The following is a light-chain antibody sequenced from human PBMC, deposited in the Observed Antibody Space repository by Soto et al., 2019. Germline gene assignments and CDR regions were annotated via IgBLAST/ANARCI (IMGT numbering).Light chain of an antibody. J-gene: IGKJ2*01. CDR3: QQYYSTPPMYT. CDR1: QSVLYSSNNKNY. CDR2: WAS. V-gene: IGKV4-1*01. Sequence: DIVMTQSPDSLAVSLGERATINCKSSQSVLYSSNNKNYLAWYQQKPGQPPKLLIYWASTRESGVPDRFSCSGSRRAFPLTTGSLQAEDVAVYYCQQYYSTPPMYTFGQGTKLEIK.